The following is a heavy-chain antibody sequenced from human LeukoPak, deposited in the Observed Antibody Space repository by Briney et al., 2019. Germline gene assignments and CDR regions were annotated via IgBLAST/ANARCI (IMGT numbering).Heavy chain of an antibody. CDR3: AREATNYGDHTMMI. CDR2: INHSGST. D-gene: IGHD4-17*01. J-gene: IGHJ4*02. CDR1: GGSFSGYY. V-gene: IGHV4-34*01. Sequence: SETLSLTCAVYGGSFSGYYWSWIRQPPGKGLEWIGEINHSGSTNYNPSLKSRVTISVDTSKNQFSLKLSSVTAADTAVYYCAREATNYGDHTMMIWGQGTLVTVSS.